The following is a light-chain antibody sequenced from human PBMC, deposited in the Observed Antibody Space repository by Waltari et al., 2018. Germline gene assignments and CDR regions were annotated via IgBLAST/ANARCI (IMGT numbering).Light chain of an antibody. CDR1: SSDVGAHNY. CDR3: SSHGGSKV. Sequence: QSALTQPPSASGSPGQSVTISCTGTSSDVGAHNYVSWYQQYPGKAPTLIIYEVSKRPSGVPDRFSGSKSGNTASLTVSGLQADDEADYYCSSHGGSKVFGGGTKLTVL. J-gene: IGLJ2*01. CDR2: EVS. V-gene: IGLV2-8*01.